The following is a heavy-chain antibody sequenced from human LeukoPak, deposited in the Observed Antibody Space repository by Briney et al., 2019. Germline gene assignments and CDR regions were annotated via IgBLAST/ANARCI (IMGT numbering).Heavy chain of an antibody. D-gene: IGHD3-16*01. CDR1: GFTFSSYA. V-gene: IGHV3-23*01. J-gene: IGHJ4*02. CDR2: ISGSGGST. Sequence: PGGSLRLSCAASGFTFSSYAMSWVRQAPGKGLEWVSAISGSGGSTYYADSVKGRFTISRDNSKNTLYLQMNSLRAEDTAVYYCAANYDYVWGSLDYWGKGTLVTVSS. CDR3: AANYDYVWGSLDY.